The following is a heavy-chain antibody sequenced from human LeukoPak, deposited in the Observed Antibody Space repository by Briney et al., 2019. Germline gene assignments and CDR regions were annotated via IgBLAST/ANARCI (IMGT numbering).Heavy chain of an antibody. Sequence: GASVTVSCKASGYTFTSYDINWVRQATGQGLEWMGWMNPNSGNTGYAQKFQSRVTMTRNTSISTAYMELSSLRSEGTAVYYCARGADNWNDGPPASASFDYWGQGTLVTVSS. CDR2: MNPNSGNT. CDR1: GYTFTSYD. CDR3: ARGADNWNDGPPASASFDY. D-gene: IGHD1-1*01. J-gene: IGHJ4*02. V-gene: IGHV1-8*01.